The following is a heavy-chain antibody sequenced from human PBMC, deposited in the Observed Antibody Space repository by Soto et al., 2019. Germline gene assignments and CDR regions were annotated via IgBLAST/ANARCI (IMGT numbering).Heavy chain of an antibody. D-gene: IGHD2-21*02. CDR1: GDTFTDYY. J-gene: IGHJ4*02. Sequence: ASVKVSCKASGDTFTDYYIHWVRQGPGQGLEWMGTVNPSGGHTTYAQHFLGRVTMTRDTSTSTLYMELTSLTSDDTAIYYCARGGHVVVVTAALDYWGQGTLVTVSS. CDR2: VNPSGGHT. V-gene: IGHV1-46*01. CDR3: ARGGHVVVVTAALDY.